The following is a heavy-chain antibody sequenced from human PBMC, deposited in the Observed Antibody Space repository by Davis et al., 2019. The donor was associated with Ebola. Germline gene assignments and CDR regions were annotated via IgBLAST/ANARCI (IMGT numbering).Heavy chain of an antibody. CDR1: GFTFSTYS. Sequence: PGGSLRLSCAASGFTFSTYSMSWVRQAPGKGLEWVSSISSDSDYIYYADSAKGRFTISRDNAKNSLYLQMTSLRAEDTALYYCAKDLYGDYDLDYWGQGTLVTVSS. D-gene: IGHD2-21*02. J-gene: IGHJ4*02. V-gene: IGHV3-21*04. CDR2: ISSDSDYI. CDR3: AKDLYGDYDLDY.